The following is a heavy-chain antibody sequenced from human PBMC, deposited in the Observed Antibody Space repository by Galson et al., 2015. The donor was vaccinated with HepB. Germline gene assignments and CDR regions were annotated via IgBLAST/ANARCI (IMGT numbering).Heavy chain of an antibody. CDR2: IYSGGST. D-gene: IGHD1-1*01. V-gene: IGHV3-66*01. J-gene: IGHJ4*02. CDR1: GFTVSSNY. CDR3: AKDRVPDGRWNVDY. Sequence: SLRLSCAASGFTVSSNYMSWVRQAPGKGLEWVSVIYSGGSTYYADSVKGRFTISRDNSKNTLYLQMNSLRAEDTALYYCAKDRVPDGRWNVDYWGQGTLVTVSS.